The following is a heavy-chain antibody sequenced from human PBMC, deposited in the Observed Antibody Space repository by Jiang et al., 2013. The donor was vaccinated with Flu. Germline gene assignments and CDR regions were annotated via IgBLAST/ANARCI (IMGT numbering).Heavy chain of an antibody. CDR2: ISSNGGST. V-gene: IGHV3-64*01. CDR3: ARGLSGSYYYYYGLDV. D-gene: IGHD1-26*01. J-gene: IGHJ6*02. CDR1: GFTFSTYA. Sequence: QLVESGGGLVQPGGSLRLSCAASGFTFSTYAIHWVRQAPGKGLEYVSVISSNGGSTYYANSVKGRFTISRDNSKNTLYLQMGSLRPDDMAVYYCARGLSGSYYYYYGLDVWGQGTTVTVSS.